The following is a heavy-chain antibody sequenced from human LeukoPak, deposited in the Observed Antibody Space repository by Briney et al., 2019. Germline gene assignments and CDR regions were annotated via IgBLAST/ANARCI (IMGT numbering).Heavy chain of an antibody. Sequence: AGGSLRLSCVASGFSLSSYAMHWVRQAPGKGLEWVAVISYDGSNKYYADSVKGRFTISRDNSKNTLYLQMYSLRAEDTAVYYCARDLLRQAYYDSSGYLDYWGQGTLVTVSS. D-gene: IGHD3-22*01. CDR1: GFSLSSYA. V-gene: IGHV3-30-3*01. CDR3: ARDLLRQAYYDSSGYLDY. CDR2: ISYDGSNK. J-gene: IGHJ4*02.